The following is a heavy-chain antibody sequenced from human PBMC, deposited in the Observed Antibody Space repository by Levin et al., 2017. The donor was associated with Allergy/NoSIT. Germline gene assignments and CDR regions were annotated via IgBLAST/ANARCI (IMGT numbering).Heavy chain of an antibody. CDR3: ANIRDAYNPVFDY. J-gene: IGHJ4*02. V-gene: IGHV3-48*01. CDR2: ISSSSNTI. Sequence: GESLKISCAASRFTFSSYSMNWVRQAPGKGLEWVSYISSSSNTIHYADSVKGRFTISRDNAKNSLYLQMNSLRAEDTAVYYCANIRDAYNPVFDYWGQGTLVTVSS. D-gene: IGHD5-24*01. CDR1: RFTFSSYS.